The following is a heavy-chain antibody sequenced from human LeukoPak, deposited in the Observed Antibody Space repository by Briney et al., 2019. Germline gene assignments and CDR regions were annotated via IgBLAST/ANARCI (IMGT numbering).Heavy chain of an antibody. J-gene: IGHJ1*01. CDR2: ISDDGSDK. Sequence: PGRSLRLSCAASGFTFSSYAMHWVRQAPGKGLEWVAVISDDGSDKYYADSVKGRFTISRDNSKNTLYLQMNSLRAEDTAVYYCARDEGYFQHWGQGTLVTVSS. CDR3: ARDEGYFQH. CDR1: GFTFSSYA. V-gene: IGHV3-30-3*01.